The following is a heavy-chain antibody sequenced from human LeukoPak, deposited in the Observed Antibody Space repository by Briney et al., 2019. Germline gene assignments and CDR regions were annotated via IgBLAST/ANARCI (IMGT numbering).Heavy chain of an antibody. J-gene: IGHJ3*02. CDR2: IYYSGST. V-gene: IGHV4-59*08. CDR1: GGSISSYY. CDR3: ARSLDLLSFGI. Sequence: SETLSLTCTVSGGSISSYYWSWIRQPPGKGLEWIGYIYYSGSTNYNPSLKSRVTISVDTSKNQFSLKLSSVTAADTAVYYCARSLDLLSFGIWGQGTMVTVSS.